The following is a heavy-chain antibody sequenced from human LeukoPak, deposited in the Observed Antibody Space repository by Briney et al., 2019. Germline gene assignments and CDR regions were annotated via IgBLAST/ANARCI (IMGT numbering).Heavy chain of an antibody. J-gene: IGHJ4*02. CDR2: INHSGST. D-gene: IGHD3-10*01. Sequence: GSLRLSCAASGFTFSSYWMSWVRQAPGKGLEWIGEINHSGSTNYNPSLKSRVTISVDTSKNQFSLKLSSVTAADTAVYYCARAGGFGERWGQGTLVTVSS. CDR1: GFTFSSYW. CDR3: ARAGGFGER. V-gene: IGHV4-34*01.